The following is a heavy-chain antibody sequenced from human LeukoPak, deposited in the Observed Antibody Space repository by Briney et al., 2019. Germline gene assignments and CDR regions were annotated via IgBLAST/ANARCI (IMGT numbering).Heavy chain of an antibody. CDR2: ISTYNGKR. CDR1: GYTFTSYG. J-gene: IGHJ3*02. V-gene: IGHV1-18*01. Sequence: ASVEVSCKASGYTFTSYGIGWVRQAPGQGLEWMGWISTYNGKRNYAQKFQDRVTMTTDTSTSTAYMELRSLRSDDTAIYHCAKNYYYDSTGYWGAFDIWGQGTMVTVSS. CDR3: AKNYYYDSTGYWGAFDI. D-gene: IGHD3-22*01.